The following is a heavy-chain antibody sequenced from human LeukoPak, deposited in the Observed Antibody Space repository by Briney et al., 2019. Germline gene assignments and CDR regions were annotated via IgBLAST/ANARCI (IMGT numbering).Heavy chain of an antibody. J-gene: IGHJ4*02. CDR1: GGSISSSSYY. V-gene: IGHV4-39*01. Sequence: SETLSLTCSVSGGSISSSSYYWGWIRQPPGKGLEWIGSIYYSGSTYYNPSLKSRVTISVDTSKNQFSLKLSSVTAADTAVYYCARQDYDSGGYYSLNYFDYWGQGTLVTVSS. CDR3: ARQDYDSGGYYSLNYFDY. D-gene: IGHD3-22*01. CDR2: IYYSGST.